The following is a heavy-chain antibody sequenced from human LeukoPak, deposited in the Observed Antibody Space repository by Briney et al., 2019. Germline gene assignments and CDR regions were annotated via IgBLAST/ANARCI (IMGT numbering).Heavy chain of an antibody. J-gene: IGHJ4*02. Sequence: SETLSLTCAVYGGSFSGYYWSWIRQPPGKGLEWIGEINHSGSTNYNPSLKSRVTISVDTSKNQFSLKLSSVTAADTAVYYCAREQAVKFDFWGQGTLVTVSS. CDR1: GGSFSGYY. D-gene: IGHD4-17*01. CDR2: INHSGST. V-gene: IGHV4-34*01. CDR3: AREQAVKFDF.